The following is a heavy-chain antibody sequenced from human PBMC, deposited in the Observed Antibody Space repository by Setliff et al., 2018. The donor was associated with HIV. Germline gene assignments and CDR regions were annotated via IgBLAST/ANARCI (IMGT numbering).Heavy chain of an antibody. V-gene: IGHV3-7*03. J-gene: IGHJ4*02. D-gene: IGHD3-10*01. CDR2: IKQDGTEN. CDR3: ATDGSALVR. Sequence: PGGSLRLSCAVSGFTISHHWMTWVRQAPGKGLEWVANIKQDGTENYYVGSVKGRFTISRDNAKNSLYLQMNRLRAEDTAVYYCATDGSALVRWGQGTLVTVSS. CDR1: GFTISHHW.